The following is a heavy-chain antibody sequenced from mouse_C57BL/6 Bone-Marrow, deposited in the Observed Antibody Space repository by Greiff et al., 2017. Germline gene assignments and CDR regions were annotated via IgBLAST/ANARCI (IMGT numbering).Heavy chain of an antibody. CDR3: TTTDYFDY. CDR2: IDPENGDT. CDR1: GFNINDDS. D-gene: IGHD1-1*01. J-gene: IGHJ2*01. V-gene: IGHV14-4*01. Sequence: EVQLQESGAELVRPGASVKLSCTASGFNINDDSMHWVKQRPEQGLEWIGWIDPENGDTEYASKFQGKATITADTSSNTAYLQLSSLTSEDSAVYFCTTTDYFDYWGQGTTLTVSA.